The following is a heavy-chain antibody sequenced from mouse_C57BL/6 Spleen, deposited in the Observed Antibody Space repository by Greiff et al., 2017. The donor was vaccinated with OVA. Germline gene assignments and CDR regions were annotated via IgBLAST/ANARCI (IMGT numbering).Heavy chain of an antibody. D-gene: IGHD2-2*01. V-gene: IGHV5-4*01. CDR3: AREPGYYFDY. CDR2: ISDGGSYT. Sequence: EVQLVESGGGLVKPGGSLKLSCAASGFTFTSYAMSWVRQTPGKRLEWVATISDGGSYTYYPDNVKGRFTISRDNAKNNLYLQMSHLTSEDTAMYYGAREPGYYFDYWGQGTTLTVSS. J-gene: IGHJ2*01. CDR1: GFTFTSYA.